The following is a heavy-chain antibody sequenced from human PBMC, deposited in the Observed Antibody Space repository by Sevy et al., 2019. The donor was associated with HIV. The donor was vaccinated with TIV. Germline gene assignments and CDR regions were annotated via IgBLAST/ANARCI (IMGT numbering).Heavy chain of an antibody. V-gene: IGHV3-53*01. CDR3: ARTGDSSGYYYF. J-gene: IGHJ4*02. CDR2: IYSGGST. CDR1: GFTVSSNY. D-gene: IGHD3-22*01. Sequence: GRSLRLSCAASGFTVSSNYMSWVRQAPGKGLEWVSVIYSGGSTYYADSVKGRFTISRDNSKNTLYLQMNSLRAEDTAVYYCARTGDSSGYYYFGGQGTLVTVSS.